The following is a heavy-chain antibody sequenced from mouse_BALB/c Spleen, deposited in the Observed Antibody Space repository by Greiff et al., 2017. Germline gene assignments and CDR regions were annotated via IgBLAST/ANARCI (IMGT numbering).Heavy chain of an antibody. D-gene: IGHD2-4*01. Sequence: QVQLQQSGAELVRPGASVKLSCKASGYTFTSYWINWVKQRPGQGLEWIGNIYPSDSYTNYNQKFKDKATLTVDKSSSTAYMQLSSQTSEDSAVYYCTRRNYDYDEGFAYWGQGTLVTVSA. J-gene: IGHJ3*01. CDR2: IYPSDSYT. CDR3: TRRNYDYDEGFAY. V-gene: IGHV1-69*02. CDR1: GYTFTSYW.